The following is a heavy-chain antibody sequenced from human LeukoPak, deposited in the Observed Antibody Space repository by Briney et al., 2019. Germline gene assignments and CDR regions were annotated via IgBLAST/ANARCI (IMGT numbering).Heavy chain of an antibody. D-gene: IGHD3-22*01. CDR1: GGSISSSSYY. V-gene: IGHV4-39*01. CDR3: ARGDYYDSSGYGY. Sequence: SETPSLTCTVSGGSISSSSYYWGWIGQPPGKGLKWIGSIYYSGSTYYNPSLKSRVTISVDTSKNQFSLKLSSVTAADTAVYYCARGDYYDSSGYGYWGQGTLVTVSS. CDR2: IYYSGST. J-gene: IGHJ4*02.